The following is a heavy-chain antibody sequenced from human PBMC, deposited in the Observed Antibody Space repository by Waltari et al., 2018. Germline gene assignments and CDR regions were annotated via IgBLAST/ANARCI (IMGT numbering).Heavy chain of an antibody. V-gene: IGHV3-21*06. CDR1: GLPCCSSV. CDR3: ARIRDDPFYGGSGYSSA. J-gene: IGHJ4*02. CDR2: TSSASSCI. Sequence: EVQLVESGGGLVKPVESLRLACVPTGLPCCSSVMNWHRQAPGQGVEWVASTSSASSCIEYGDSVKGRFTISRDNAKSLLYRQMNSLRVEDTAVYYCARIRDDPFYGGSGYSSAWGQGTLVVVSS. D-gene: IGHD3-22*01.